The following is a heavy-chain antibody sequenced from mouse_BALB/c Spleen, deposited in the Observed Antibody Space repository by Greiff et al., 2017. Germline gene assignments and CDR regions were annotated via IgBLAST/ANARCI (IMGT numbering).Heavy chain of an antibody. V-gene: IGHV1-69*02. CDR1: GYTFTSYW. CDR2: IDPSDSET. Sequence: QVQLQQPGAELVKPGAPVKLSCKASGYTFTSYWMNWVKQRPGRGLEWIGRIDPSDSETHYNQKFKDKATLTVDKSSSTAYIQLSSLTSEDSAVYYCAREGFITTAPLAMDYWGQGTSVTVSS. D-gene: IGHD1-2*01. J-gene: IGHJ4*01. CDR3: AREGFITTAPLAMDY.